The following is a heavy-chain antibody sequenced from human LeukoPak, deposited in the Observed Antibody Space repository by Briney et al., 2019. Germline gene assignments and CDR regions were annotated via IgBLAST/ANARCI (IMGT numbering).Heavy chain of an antibody. V-gene: IGHV3-21*01. D-gene: IGHD3-3*01. CDR2: ITSSSNYI. J-gene: IGHJ4*02. Sequence: GGSLRLSCAAAGFSFESYSMNWVRQAPGKGLEWVSTITSSSNYIYYADSVKGRFTISRDNAGNSLYLQMNSLRAEDTAFYFCARTTIFGVAEWDYWGQGTLVTVSS. CDR3: ARTTIFGVAEWDY. CDR1: GFSFESYS.